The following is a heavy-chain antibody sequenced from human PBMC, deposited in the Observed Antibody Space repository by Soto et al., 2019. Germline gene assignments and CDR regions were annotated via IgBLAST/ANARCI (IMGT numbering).Heavy chain of an antibody. J-gene: IGHJ3*02. CDR1: GSTFTSGR. D-gene: IGHD3-22*01. CDR2: ISAYNGNT. Sequence: ASVKVSCTSSGSTFTSGRINCGQEAPGQGLEWMGWISAYNGNTNYAQKLQGRVTMTTDTSTSTAYMELRSLRSDDTAVYYCARDQVTMITKPLDIWGQGTMVTVSS. V-gene: IGHV1-18*04. CDR3: ARDQVTMITKPLDI.